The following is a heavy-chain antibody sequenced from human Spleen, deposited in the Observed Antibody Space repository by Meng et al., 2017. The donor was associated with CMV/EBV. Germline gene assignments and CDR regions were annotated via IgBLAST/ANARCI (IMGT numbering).Heavy chain of an antibody. CDR2: INSDGSST. D-gene: IGHD3-22*01. CDR1: GFTFSSYW. Sequence: GESLKISCAASGFTFSSYWMHWVRQAPGKGLVWVSRINSDGSSTSYADSVKGRFTISSDNAKNTLYLQMNSLRAEDTAVYYCARDFYYDSSGDNYWGQGTLVTVSS. J-gene: IGHJ4*02. CDR3: ARDFYYDSSGDNY. V-gene: IGHV3-74*01.